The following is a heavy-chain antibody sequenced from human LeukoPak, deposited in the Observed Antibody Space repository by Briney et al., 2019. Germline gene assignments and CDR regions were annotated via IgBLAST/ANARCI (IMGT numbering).Heavy chain of an antibody. D-gene: IGHD4-17*01. CDR2: IRAGGGTT. CDR3: ARDPNGDYVGAFDF. V-gene: IGHV3-23*01. CDR1: GFTFSRYA. Sequence: GGSLRLSCAASGFTFSRYALIWVRQAPGKGLEWVLAIRAGGGTTLYADSVKGRFTVSRDNSRDTLYLQMNSLRVEDTAVYYCARDPNGDYVGAFDFWGQGTMVTVSS. J-gene: IGHJ3*01.